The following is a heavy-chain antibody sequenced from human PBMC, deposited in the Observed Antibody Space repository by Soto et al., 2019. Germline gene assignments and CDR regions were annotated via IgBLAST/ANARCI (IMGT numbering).Heavy chain of an antibody. CDR1: GGSISSYY. V-gene: IGHV4-59*01. Sequence: SETLSLTCTVSGGSISSYYWSWIRQPPGKGLEWIGYIYYSGSTNYNPSLKSRVTISVDTSKNQFSLKLSSVTAADTAVYYCARGIEYSSSSWFDPWGQGTLVTVSS. D-gene: IGHD6-6*01. J-gene: IGHJ5*02. CDR2: IYYSGST. CDR3: ARGIEYSSSSWFDP.